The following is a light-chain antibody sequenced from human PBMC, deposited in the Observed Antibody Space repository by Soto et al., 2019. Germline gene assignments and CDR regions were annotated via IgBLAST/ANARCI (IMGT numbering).Light chain of an antibody. CDR2: DVS. V-gene: IGLV2-14*03. CDR1: SSDVGSFDY. CDR3: SSYTTSSTLL. Sequence: QSVLTQPASVSGSPGQSITISCTGTSSDVGSFDYVSWYQQHPGKAPKLMIYDVSNRPSGVSNRFSGSKSGNTASLTISGLQAADEADYHCSSYTTSSTLLFGGGTKLTVL. J-gene: IGLJ2*01.